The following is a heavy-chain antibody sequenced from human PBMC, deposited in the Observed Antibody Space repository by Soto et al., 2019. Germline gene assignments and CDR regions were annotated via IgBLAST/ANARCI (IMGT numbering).Heavy chain of an antibody. J-gene: IGHJ5*02. D-gene: IGHD2-2*01. CDR3: ARHGPGYCSSTSCYQGINWFDP. V-gene: IGHV4-39*01. CDR2: VYYSGST. CDR1: GGSISSSSYY. Sequence: SETLSLTCTVSGGSISSSSYYWGWIRQPPGKGLEWIGSVYYSGSTYYNPSLKSRVTISVDTSKNQFSLKLSSVTAADTAVYYCARHGPGYCSSTSCYQGINWFDPWGQGTLVTVSS.